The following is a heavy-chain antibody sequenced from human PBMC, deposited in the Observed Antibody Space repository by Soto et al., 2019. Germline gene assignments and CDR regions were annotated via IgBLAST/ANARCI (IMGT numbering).Heavy chain of an antibody. V-gene: IGHV3-23*01. CDR3: AKVEGNSYAPLKLPDS. CDR2: ISGSGGST. D-gene: IGHD5-18*01. J-gene: IGHJ5*01. CDR1: GFTFSSYA. Sequence: GGSLRLSCAASGFTFSSYAMSWVRQAPGKGLEWVSAISGSGGSTYYADSVKGRFTISRDNSKNTLYLQMNSLRAEDTAVYYWAKVEGNSYAPLKLPDSGGQETRVTVS.